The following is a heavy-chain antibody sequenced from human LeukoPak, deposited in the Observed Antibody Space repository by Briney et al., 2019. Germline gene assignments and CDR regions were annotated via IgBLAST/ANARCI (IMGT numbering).Heavy chain of an antibody. CDR2: MNPYSGDR. CDR1: GYTFTTYH. Sequence: ASVKVSCKTSGYTFTTYHINWVRQATGQGLEWLGWMNPYSGDRGYAQKFQGRLSITSDTSISTAYMELSGLRSDDTAVYFCARTTSLTASGYDYWGQGTLVTVSS. D-gene: IGHD4-17*01. V-gene: IGHV1-8*03. CDR3: ARTTSLTASGYDY. J-gene: IGHJ4*02.